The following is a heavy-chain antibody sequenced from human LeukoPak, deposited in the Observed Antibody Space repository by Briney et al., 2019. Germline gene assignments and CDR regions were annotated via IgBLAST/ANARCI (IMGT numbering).Heavy chain of an antibody. CDR1: GYTFTNYF. CDR2: INPSGGST. D-gene: IGHD4-11*01. J-gene: IGHJ4*02. CDR3: ARDYSNARAFDY. V-gene: IGHV1-46*01. Sequence: ASVTVSCKASGYTFTNYFIHWVRQAPGQGLEWMGIINPSGGSTSYAQKFQGTVTMTRDTSTNTVYMELSSLRPEDTAVYYCARDYSNARAFDYWGQGTLVTVSS.